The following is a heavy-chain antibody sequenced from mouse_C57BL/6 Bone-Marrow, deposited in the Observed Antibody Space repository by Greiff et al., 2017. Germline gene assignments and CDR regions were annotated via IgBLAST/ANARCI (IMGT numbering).Heavy chain of an antibody. CDR3: ASGQPWAMDD. Sequence: VQLQESGPGLVAPSQSLSITCTVSGFSLTSYGVDWVRQSPGKGLEWLGVIWGVGSTNYNSALKSRLSISKDNSKSQVFLKMNRLQTDDTAMYYGASGQPWAMDDWGQGTSVTVSS. CDR2: IWGVGST. CDR1: GFSLTSYG. J-gene: IGHJ4*01. V-gene: IGHV2-6*01. D-gene: IGHD3-2*01.